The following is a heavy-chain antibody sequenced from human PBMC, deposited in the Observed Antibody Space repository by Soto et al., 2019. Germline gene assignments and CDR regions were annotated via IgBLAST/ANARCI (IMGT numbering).Heavy chain of an antibody. J-gene: IGHJ6*02. CDR1: GGTFSSYA. CDR3: ARXXXXXXXXSVYGMDV. CDR2: IIPIFGTA. Sequence: SVKVSCKASGGTFSSYAISWVRQAPGQGPEWMGGIIPIFGTANYAQKFQGRVTITADESTSTAYMELSSLRSEDTAVYYCARXXXXXXXXSVYGMDVWGQGTTVTVSS. V-gene: IGHV1-69*13.